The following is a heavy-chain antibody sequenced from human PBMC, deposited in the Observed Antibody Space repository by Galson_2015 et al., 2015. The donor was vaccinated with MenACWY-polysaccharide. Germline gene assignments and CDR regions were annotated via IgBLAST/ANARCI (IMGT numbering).Heavy chain of an antibody. V-gene: IGHV1-18*01. CDR3: ARWGRDYERRYYYYGMDV. D-gene: IGHD4-17*01. Sequence: SVKVSCKASGYTFTSYGISWVRQAPGQGLEWMGWISAYNGNTNYAQKLQGRVTMTTDTSTSTAYMELRSLRSDDTAVYYCARWGRDYERRYYYYGMDVWGQGTTVTVSS. CDR1: GYTFTSYG. J-gene: IGHJ6*02. CDR2: ISAYNGNT.